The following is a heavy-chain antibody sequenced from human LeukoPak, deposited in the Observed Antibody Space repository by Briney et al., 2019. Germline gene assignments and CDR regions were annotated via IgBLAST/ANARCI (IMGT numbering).Heavy chain of an antibody. Sequence: SETLSLTCTVSGGSIISSDYHWGWVRRPPGKGLEWIGTISYSGNTDYNPSLRSRVTISVDTSNNQFSLRLGSVTAADTAVYHCARHCCSGPAKRVFDVWGQGTMVTVSS. V-gene: IGHV4-39*01. J-gene: IGHJ3*01. D-gene: IGHD2-15*01. CDR2: ISYSGNT. CDR1: GGSIISSDYH. CDR3: ARHCCSGPAKRVFDV.